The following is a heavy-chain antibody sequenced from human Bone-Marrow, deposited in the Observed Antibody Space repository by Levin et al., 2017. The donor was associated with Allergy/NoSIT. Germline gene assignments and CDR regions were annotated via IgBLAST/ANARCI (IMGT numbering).Heavy chain of an antibody. CDR2: IYYSGST. V-gene: IGHV4-39*01. CDR3: ARHVIFVVVTAKDAFDI. CDR1: GGSISSSSYY. Sequence: PSETLSLTCTVSGGSISSSSYYWGWIRQPPGKGLEWIGSIYYSGSTYYNPSLKSRVTISVDTSKNQFSLKLSSVTAADTAVYYCARHVIFVVVTAKDAFDIWGQGTMVTVSS. J-gene: IGHJ3*02. D-gene: IGHD2-21*02.